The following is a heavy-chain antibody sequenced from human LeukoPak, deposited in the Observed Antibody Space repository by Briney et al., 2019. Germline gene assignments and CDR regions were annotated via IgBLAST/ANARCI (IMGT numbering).Heavy chain of an antibody. Sequence: SVKVSCKASGGTFSSYAISWVRQAPGQGLEWMGGIIPIFGTANYAQKFQGRVTITTDESTSTAYMELSSLRSEDTAVYYCAGARYSGYDGFYWGQGTLVTVSS. CDR2: IIPIFGTA. CDR3: AGARYSGYDGFY. CDR1: GGTFSSYA. J-gene: IGHJ4*02. D-gene: IGHD5-12*01. V-gene: IGHV1-69*05.